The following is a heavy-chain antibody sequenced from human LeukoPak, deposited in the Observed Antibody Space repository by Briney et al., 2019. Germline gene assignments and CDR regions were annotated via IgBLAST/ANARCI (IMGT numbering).Heavy chain of an antibody. J-gene: IGHJ4*02. CDR3: ARGPRNQEDYYFDY. CDR2: IIPIFGTA. D-gene: IGHD1-14*01. Sequence: EASVKVSYKASGGTFSSYAISWVRQAPGQGLEWMGGIIPIFGTANYAQKFQGRVTITADESTSTAYMELSSLRSEDTAVYYCARGPRNQEDYYFDYWGQGTLVTVSS. V-gene: IGHV1-69*13. CDR1: GGTFSSYA.